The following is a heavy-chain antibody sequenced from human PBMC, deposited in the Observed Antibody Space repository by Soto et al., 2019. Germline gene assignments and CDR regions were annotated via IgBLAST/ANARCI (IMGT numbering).Heavy chain of an antibody. CDR1: GYSFTTSC. J-gene: IGHJ6*02. D-gene: IGHD6-13*01. CDR3: ARSNLYSSSWYYDYYCMDV. V-gene: IGHV5-51*01. CDR2: IYPDDSET. Sequence: GESLKIYCKGSGYSFTTSCTRFWRQMSGKGLEWIGDIYPDDSETRYLPSFQGQVTISADKSISTAYLKGSSLKASDTAIYYCARSNLYSSSWYYDYYCMDVWGQGTPVTVSS.